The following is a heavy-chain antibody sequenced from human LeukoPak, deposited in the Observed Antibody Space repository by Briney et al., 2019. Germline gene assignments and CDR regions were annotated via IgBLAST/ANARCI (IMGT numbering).Heavy chain of an antibody. J-gene: IGHJ4*02. D-gene: IGHD3-10*01. CDR2: IYHSGST. CDR3: ASRASLSGSYHDY. CDR1: GGSISSSNW. Sequence: SGTLSLTCAVSGGSISSSNWWSWVRQPPGKGLEWIGEIYHSGSTNYNPSLKSRVTISVDKSKNQFSLKLSSVTAADTAVYYCASRASLSGSYHDYWGQGTLVTVSS. V-gene: IGHV4-4*02.